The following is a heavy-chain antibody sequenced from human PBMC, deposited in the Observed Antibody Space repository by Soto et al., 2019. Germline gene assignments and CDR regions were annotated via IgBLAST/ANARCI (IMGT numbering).Heavy chain of an antibody. CDR1: GFTFSSYN. CDR2: IGTAGDT. V-gene: IGHV3-13*01. CDR3: ARDIVATINFALPDYGMDV. Sequence: GGSLRLSCAASGFTFSSYNMHWVRQGTGKGLEWVSAIGTAGDTYYPGSVKGRFTISRDNSKNTLYLQMNSLRAEDTAVYYCARDIVATINFALPDYGMDVWGQGTTVTVSS. D-gene: IGHD5-12*01. J-gene: IGHJ6*02.